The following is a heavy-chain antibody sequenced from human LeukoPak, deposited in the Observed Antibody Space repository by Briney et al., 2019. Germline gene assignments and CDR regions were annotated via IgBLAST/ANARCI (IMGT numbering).Heavy chain of an antibody. CDR3: TTYGDSGPKDMDV. V-gene: IGHV3-74*01. J-gene: IGHJ6*04. CDR2: INSDGSST. CDR1: GFTFSSYW. D-gene: IGHD4-17*01. Sequence: GGSLRLSCAASGFTFSSYWMHWVRQAPGKGLVWVSRINSDGSSTNYADSVKGRFTISRDDSKNTEDLQMNSLKTEDTAVYYCTTYGDSGPKDMDVWGKGTTVTVSS.